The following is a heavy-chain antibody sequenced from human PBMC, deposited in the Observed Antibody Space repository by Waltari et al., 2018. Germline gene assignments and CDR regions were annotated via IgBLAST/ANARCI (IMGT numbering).Heavy chain of an antibody. Sequence: QVQLVQSGAEVKKPGSSVKVSCKASGGTFSSYAISWVRQAPGQGLEWMGGIIPILGTANYAQKFQGRVTITTDESTSTAYMELSSLRSEDTAVYYCARDRLQAVGATTRYYYYYMDVWGKGTTVTVSS. V-gene: IGHV1-69*05. CDR3: ARDRLQAVGATTRYYYYYMDV. CDR1: GGTFSSYA. J-gene: IGHJ6*03. CDR2: IIPILGTA. D-gene: IGHD1-26*01.